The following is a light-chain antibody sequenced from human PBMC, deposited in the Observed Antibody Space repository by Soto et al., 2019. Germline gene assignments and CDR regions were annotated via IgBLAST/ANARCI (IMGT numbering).Light chain of an antibody. J-gene: IGKJ1*01. CDR1: QNIGNY. V-gene: IGKV1-39*01. Sequence: DIEMTQSPSPLSASVGDRVSITCRASQNIGNYLYWYQQKAGKAPKLLIYAASHLESGVPSRFSVSGFGTDFTLTISRLQREDSATYYCQQSHSTPWTFGQGTKVEIK. CDR3: QQSHSTPWT. CDR2: AAS.